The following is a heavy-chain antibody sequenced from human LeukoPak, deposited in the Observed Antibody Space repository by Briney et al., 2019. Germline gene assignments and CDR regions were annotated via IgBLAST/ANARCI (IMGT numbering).Heavy chain of an antibody. J-gene: IGHJ4*02. Sequence: GGSLRLSCAASGFTFSSYAMSWVSQAQGKGMEWVSAISGSGGRTDYADSVKGRCTISRDNSKNTLYLQMNSLRAEDTAVYYCAKDSLVGATPFIFDYWGQGTLVTVSS. CDR1: GFTFSSYA. V-gene: IGHV3-23*01. CDR3: AKDSLVGATPFIFDY. CDR2: ISGSGGRT. D-gene: IGHD1-26*01.